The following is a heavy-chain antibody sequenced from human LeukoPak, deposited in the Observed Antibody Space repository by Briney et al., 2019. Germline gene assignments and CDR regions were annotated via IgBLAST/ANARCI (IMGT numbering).Heavy chain of an antibody. Sequence: SETLSLTCSVSGGSISTYYWSWIRQPPGKGLEWIGYIYYSGSTNYNPSLKSRVTISVDTSRNQFSLKLNSVIAADTAIYYCARDRWFDPWGQGTLVTVSS. J-gene: IGHJ5*02. V-gene: IGHV4-59*01. CDR2: IYYSGST. CDR3: ARDRWFDP. CDR1: GGSISTYY.